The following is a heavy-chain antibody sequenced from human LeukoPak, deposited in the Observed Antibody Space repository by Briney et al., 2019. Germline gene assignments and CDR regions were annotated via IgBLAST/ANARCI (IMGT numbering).Heavy chain of an antibody. Sequence: PSETLSLTCTVSGGSISSYYWSWIRQPPGKGLEWIGYIYYSGNTNYNPSLKSRVTISVDTSKNQFSLKLSSVTAADTAVYYCAREAIGVGATAFDYWGQGTLVTVS. V-gene: IGHV4-59*01. J-gene: IGHJ4*02. CDR2: IYYSGNT. CDR3: AREAIGVGATAFDY. D-gene: IGHD1-26*01. CDR1: GGSISSYY.